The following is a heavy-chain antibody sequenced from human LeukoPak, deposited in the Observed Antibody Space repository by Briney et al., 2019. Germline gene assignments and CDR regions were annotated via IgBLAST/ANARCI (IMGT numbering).Heavy chain of an antibody. J-gene: IGHJ4*02. CDR2: ISSSSSTI. Sequence: GSLRLSCAASGFTFSSYGMNWVRQAPGKGLEWVSYISSSSSTIDYADSVKGRFTISRDNAKNSLYLQMNSLRAEDTAVYYCAKDASTSCYDWGQGTLVTVSS. CDR3: AKDASTSCYD. V-gene: IGHV3-48*01. CDR1: GFTFSSYG. D-gene: IGHD2-2*01.